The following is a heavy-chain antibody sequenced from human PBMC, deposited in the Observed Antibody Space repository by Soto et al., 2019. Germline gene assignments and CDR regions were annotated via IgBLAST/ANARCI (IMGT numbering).Heavy chain of an antibody. J-gene: IGHJ4*02. D-gene: IGHD1-26*01. CDR1: GFTFSSYA. CDR2: ISGSGDST. CDR3: ARRGSGSDYDY. V-gene: IGHV3-23*01. Sequence: EVQLLESGGGLVQPGGSLRLSCAASGFTFSSYAMRWVRQAPGKGLEWVSAISGSGDSTYYADSVKGRFTTSRDNSKNTLYLQMNSLRAEDTAVYDCARRGSGSDYDYWGQGTLVTVSS.